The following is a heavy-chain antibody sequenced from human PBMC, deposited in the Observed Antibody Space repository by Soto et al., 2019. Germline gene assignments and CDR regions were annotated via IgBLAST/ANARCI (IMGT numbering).Heavy chain of an antibody. D-gene: IGHD7-27*01. V-gene: IGHV5-51*01. CDR1: GYTFTYYW. CDR2: TYPFDSDT. J-gene: IGHJ4*01. Sequence: GESLKISCEGSGYTFTYYWIGWVRQMPGKGLEWMGVTYPFDSDTRYSPSFQGRVTISAVQSTNTAYLELSRLQASDTAIYYCGRHNGGPTSGIDDWGQGSMVTFAS. CDR3: GRHNGGPTSGIDD.